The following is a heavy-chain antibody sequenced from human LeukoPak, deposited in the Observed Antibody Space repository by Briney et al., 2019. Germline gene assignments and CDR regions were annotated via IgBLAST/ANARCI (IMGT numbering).Heavy chain of an antibody. CDR1: GGTFSSYA. D-gene: IGHD3-3*01. CDR3: ARAFWSGYYEGYFDY. J-gene: IGHJ4*02. V-gene: IGHV1-69*13. CDR2: IIPIFGTA. Sequence: ASVKVSCKASGGTFSSYAISWVRQAPGQGLEWMGGIIPIFGTANYAQKFQGRVTITAYESTSTAYMELSSLRSEDTAVYYCARAFWSGYYEGYFDYWGQGTLVTVSS.